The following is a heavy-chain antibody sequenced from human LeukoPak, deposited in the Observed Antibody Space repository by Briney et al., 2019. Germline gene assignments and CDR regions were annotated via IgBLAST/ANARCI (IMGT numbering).Heavy chain of an antibody. CDR2: INPSGGRT. J-gene: IGHJ5*02. CDR1: GYTFTSYY. CDR3: ARDNSVEDTAWWFDP. V-gene: IGHV1-46*01. Sequence: ASVKVSCKASGYTFTSYYMHWVRQAPGQGLEWMGGINPSGGRTSYAQKFKGRVTMTRDMSTRTDYMELSSLRSEDTAVYYCARDNSVEDTAWWFDPWGQGTLVTVSS. D-gene: IGHD4-23*01.